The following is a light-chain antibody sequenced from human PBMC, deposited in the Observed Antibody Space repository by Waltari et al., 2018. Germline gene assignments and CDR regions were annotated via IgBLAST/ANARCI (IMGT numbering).Light chain of an antibody. Sequence: QSALTQPRSVSGSPGQSVTISCTGTSSDIGGYDFVSWYQQYPGKAPKLIIYDVNNRPPGVPERVSGSKAGNTASLTISGLLNEDEADYYCCSYAGADTSVVFGGGTTLTVL. CDR2: DVN. CDR3: CSYAGADTSVV. CDR1: SSDIGGYDF. V-gene: IGLV2-11*01. J-gene: IGLJ2*01.